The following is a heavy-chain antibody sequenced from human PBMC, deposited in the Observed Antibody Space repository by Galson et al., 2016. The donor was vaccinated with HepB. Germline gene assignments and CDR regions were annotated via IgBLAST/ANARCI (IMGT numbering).Heavy chain of an antibody. Sequence: SLRLSCAASGFTFSSDWMSWVRQAPGKGLEWVANIKQDGSEKYYVDSVKGRFTISRDNAKNSLYLQMNSLRAEDPAVYYCASWWQTPASYFDYWGQGTLFTVSS. CDR2: IKQDGSEK. CDR3: ASWWQTPASYFDY. J-gene: IGHJ4*02. CDR1: GFTFSSDW. V-gene: IGHV3-7*01. D-gene: IGHD2-8*02.